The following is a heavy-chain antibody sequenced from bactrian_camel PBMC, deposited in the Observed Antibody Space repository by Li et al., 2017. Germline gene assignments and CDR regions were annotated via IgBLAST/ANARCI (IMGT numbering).Heavy chain of an antibody. Sequence: DVQLVESGGGSVQAGGSLRLSCTAPGSTFDDGEMGWYRQDPGNECELVATISSDGDTYYADAVKGRFTMSADNAKNTLLLQMDMLKTEDTATYYCVVNSGSNCQSPYWGRGTQVTVS. D-gene: IGHD2*01. J-gene: IGHJ4*01. CDR1: GSTFDDGE. CDR3: VVNSGSNCQSPY. V-gene: IGHV3S66*01. CDR2: TISSDGDT.